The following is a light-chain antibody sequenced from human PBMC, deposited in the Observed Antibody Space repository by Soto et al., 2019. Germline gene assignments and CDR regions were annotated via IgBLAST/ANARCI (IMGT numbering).Light chain of an antibody. CDR1: GSDVGGYDY. Sequence: QSALTQPGSVSGSPGQSVTISCTGTGSDVGGYDYVSWYQHHPGKAPKLMIYDVSKRPSGVPDRFSGSKSDNTASLTISGLQAEDEADYYCCSYAANTRVFGGGTKLTVL. CDR3: CSYAANTRV. J-gene: IGLJ3*02. V-gene: IGLV2-11*01. CDR2: DVS.